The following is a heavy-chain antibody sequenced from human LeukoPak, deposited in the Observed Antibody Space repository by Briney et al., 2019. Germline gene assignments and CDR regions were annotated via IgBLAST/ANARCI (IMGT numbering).Heavy chain of an antibody. CDR1: GGSFSGYY. D-gene: IGHD4-17*01. CDR3: RAQSYDDYGPLDY. Sequence: SETLSLTCAVYGGSFSGYYWSWIRQPPGKGLEWIGEINHSGSTDYSPSLKSRVTISVDTPKKQFSLRLSSVTAADTAVYFCRAQSYDDYGPLDYWGQGILVTVSS. V-gene: IGHV4-34*01. CDR2: INHSGST. J-gene: IGHJ4*02.